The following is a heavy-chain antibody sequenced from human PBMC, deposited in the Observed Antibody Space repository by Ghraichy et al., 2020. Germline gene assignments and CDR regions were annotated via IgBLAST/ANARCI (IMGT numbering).Heavy chain of an antibody. Sequence: SETLSLTCTVSGGSISSSSYYWAWIRQPPGEGLEWIASIYYSGTTYYKPSLKSRVTISVDTSKNQFSLTLRSMTAADTANYYCAREWGSSSVSDPWGQGTLVTVSS. V-gene: IGHV4-39*02. CDR2: IYYSGTT. CDR1: GGSISSSSYY. D-gene: IGHD6-13*01. CDR3: AREWGSSSVSDP. J-gene: IGHJ5*02.